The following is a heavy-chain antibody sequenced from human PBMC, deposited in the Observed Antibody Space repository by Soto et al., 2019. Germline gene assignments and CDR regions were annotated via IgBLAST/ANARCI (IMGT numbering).Heavy chain of an antibody. J-gene: IGHJ6*02. Sequence: SETLSLTCTVSGGSISSGDYYWSWMRQPPGKGLEWIGYIYYSGSTYYNPSLKSRVTISVDTSKNQFSLKLSSVTAADTAVYYCASGTTVTTGGYYYYYYGMDVWGQGTTVTVS. V-gene: IGHV4-30-4*01. CDR3: ASGTTVTTGGYYYYYYGMDV. CDR2: IYYSGST. CDR1: GGSISSGDYY. D-gene: IGHD4-4*01.